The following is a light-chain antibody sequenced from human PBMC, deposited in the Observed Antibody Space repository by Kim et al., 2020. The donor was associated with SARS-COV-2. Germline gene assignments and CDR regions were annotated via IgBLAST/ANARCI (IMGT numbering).Light chain of an antibody. CDR3: QQRSKWPLT. CDR2: DAS. J-gene: IGKJ4*01. Sequence: EIVLTQSPATLSLSPGERATLSCRASQSVSKSLGWYQQKTGQAPRLLIYDASNRATGIPARFSGSGSGTDFTLTISSLEPEDFAVYYCQQRSKWPLTFGGGTKLE. V-gene: IGKV3-11*01. CDR1: QSVSKS.